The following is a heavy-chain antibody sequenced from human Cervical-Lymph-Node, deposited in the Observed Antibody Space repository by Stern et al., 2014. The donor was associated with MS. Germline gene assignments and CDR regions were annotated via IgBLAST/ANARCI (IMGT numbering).Heavy chain of an antibody. D-gene: IGHD3-3*01. Sequence: LVQSGAEAKAPGASMKVSCRASGYIFTDYYLHWVRQAPGQGLEWLGWINPNSGGTNYAQNFQGRVTMTRDTSISTAYMELRWLGYADTAVYYCARGSGTAYDLRGDYWGQGTLVTVSS. CDR2: INPNSGGT. V-gene: IGHV1-2*02. CDR3: ARGSGTAYDLRGDY. CDR1: GYIFTDYY. J-gene: IGHJ4*01.